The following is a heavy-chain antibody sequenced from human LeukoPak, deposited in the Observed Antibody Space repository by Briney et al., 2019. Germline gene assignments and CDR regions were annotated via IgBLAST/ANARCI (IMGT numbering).Heavy chain of an antibody. V-gene: IGHV3-20*04. Sequence: GGSLRLPCAASGFTFDDYGMSWVRQAPGKGLEWVSGINWNGGSTGYADSVKGRFTISRDNAKNSLYLQMNSLRAEDTALYYCARATHYYESSGYDYWGQGTLVTVSS. J-gene: IGHJ4*02. D-gene: IGHD3-22*01. CDR1: GFTFDDYG. CDR2: INWNGGST. CDR3: ARATHYYESSGYDY.